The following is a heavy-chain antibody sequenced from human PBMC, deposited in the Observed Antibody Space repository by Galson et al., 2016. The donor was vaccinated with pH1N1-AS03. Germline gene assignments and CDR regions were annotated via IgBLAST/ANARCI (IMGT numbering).Heavy chain of an antibody. CDR1: GFHLNDYA. CDR3: ARDALLSLPGGIDY. Sequence: SLRLSCAVSGFHLNDYAMHWVRQAPGKGLEWMAAVSNDGNNKWYADSVKGRFTISRDNSKNTLYLQVNSVRAEGTAVYYCARDALLSLPGGIDYWGQGTRVAVSS. D-gene: IGHD2/OR15-2a*01. J-gene: IGHJ4*02. V-gene: IGHV3-30*04. CDR2: VSNDGNNK.